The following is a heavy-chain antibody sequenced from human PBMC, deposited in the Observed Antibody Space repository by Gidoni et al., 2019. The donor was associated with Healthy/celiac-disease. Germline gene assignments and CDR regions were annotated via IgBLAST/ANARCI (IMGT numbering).Heavy chain of an antibody. V-gene: IGHV3-23*01. Sequence: EVQLLESGGGLVQPGGSLRLSCAASGFTFSSYAMGWVRQAPGTGLGWVSAISGSGGSTNYADSVKGRFTISRDNYKNTLYLQMNSLRAEDTAVYYCAIDKPGVYYDSSGYPAWGQGTLVTVSS. CDR1: GFTFSSYA. D-gene: IGHD3-22*01. CDR2: ISGSGGST. CDR3: AIDKPGVYYDSSGYPA. J-gene: IGHJ4*02.